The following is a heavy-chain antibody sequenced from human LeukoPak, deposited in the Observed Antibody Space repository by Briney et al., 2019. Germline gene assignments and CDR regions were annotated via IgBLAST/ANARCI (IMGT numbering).Heavy chain of an antibody. Sequence: GSLRLSCAASGFIFSNNAMNWVRRTPGKGLEWVSSISGNGNDMNYRDSVKGRFTISRDNTRNSLYLQMDSLRVEDTAIYYCVRIPNGANFPNWFDPWGQGTLVTVSS. V-gene: IGHV3-21*01. J-gene: IGHJ5*02. CDR1: GFIFSNNA. CDR3: VRIPNGANFPNWFDP. CDR2: ISGNGNDM. D-gene: IGHD4/OR15-4a*01.